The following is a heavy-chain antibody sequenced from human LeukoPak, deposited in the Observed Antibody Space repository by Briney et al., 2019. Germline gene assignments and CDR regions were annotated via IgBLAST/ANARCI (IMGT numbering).Heavy chain of an antibody. Sequence: ASVKVSCKASGYTFTSYDINWVRQATGRGLEWMGWMNPNSGNTGYAQKFQGRVTMTRNTSISTAYMELSSLRSEDTAVYYCARGRPGSGSYAIDYWGQGTLVTVSS. CDR2: MNPNSGNT. D-gene: IGHD3-10*01. J-gene: IGHJ4*02. CDR3: ARGRPGSGSYAIDY. CDR1: GYTFTSYD. V-gene: IGHV1-8*01.